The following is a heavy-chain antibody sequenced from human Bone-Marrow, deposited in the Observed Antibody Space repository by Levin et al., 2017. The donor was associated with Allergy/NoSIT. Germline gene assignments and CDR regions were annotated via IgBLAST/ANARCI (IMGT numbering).Heavy chain of an antibody. CDR2: IIPIFGTA. CDR3: ARDLYCSGGSCYPNAFDS. D-gene: IGHD2-15*01. CDR1: GGTFSSYA. J-gene: IGHJ3*02. V-gene: IGHV1-69*13. Sequence: SVKVSCKASGGTFSSYAISWVRQAPGQGLEWMGGIIPIFGTANYAQKFQGRVTITADESTSTAYMELSSLRSEDTAVYYCARDLYCSGGSCYPNAFDSWGQGTMVTVSS.